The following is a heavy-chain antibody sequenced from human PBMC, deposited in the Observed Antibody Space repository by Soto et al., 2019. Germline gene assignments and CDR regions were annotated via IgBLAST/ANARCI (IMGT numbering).Heavy chain of an antibody. CDR1: GFTLSSYA. V-gene: IGHV3-23*01. J-gene: IGHJ4*02. D-gene: IGHD3-10*01. CDR3: AKDLALTMLRGVNDF. Sequence: GGSLRLSCAASGFTLSSYAMSWVRQAPGKGLEWVSAISGSGGSTYYADSVKGRFTISRDNSKNTLYLQMNSLRAEDTAIYYCAKDLALTMLRGVNDFWGQGTLVTVSS. CDR2: ISGSGGST.